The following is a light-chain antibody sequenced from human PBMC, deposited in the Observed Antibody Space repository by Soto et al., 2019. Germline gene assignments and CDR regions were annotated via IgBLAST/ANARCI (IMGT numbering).Light chain of an antibody. CDR1: HSVTSRY. V-gene: IGKV3-20*01. Sequence: EIVLTQSPGTLSLSPGERATLSCRASHSVTSRYLAWYQQKPGQAPRLLIFGASIRDTGVPDRFSGSGSGTDFTLTISRLEAEDFAAYYCQQYGSSPGTFGQGTKVDIK. J-gene: IGKJ1*01. CDR2: GAS. CDR3: QQYGSSPGT.